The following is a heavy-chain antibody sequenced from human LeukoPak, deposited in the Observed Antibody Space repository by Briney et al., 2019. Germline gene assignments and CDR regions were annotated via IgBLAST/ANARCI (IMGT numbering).Heavy chain of an antibody. CDR2: ISAYNGNT. D-gene: IGHD6-13*01. CDR1: GYTFTGYY. J-gene: IGHJ4*02. CDR3: AREVGVEAAATFDY. Sequence: GASVKVSCKASGYTFTGYYMRWVRQAPGQGLEWMGWISAYNGNTQYSQKFQGRLTLTTDTSTSTAYLEVRSLKSDDTAVYFCAREVGVEAAATFDYWGQGTLVTVS. V-gene: IGHV1-18*04.